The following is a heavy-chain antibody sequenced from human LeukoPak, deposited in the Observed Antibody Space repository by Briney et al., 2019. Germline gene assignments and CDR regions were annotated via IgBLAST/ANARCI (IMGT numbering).Heavy chain of an antibody. CDR1: GFTFSNYW. Sequence: GGSLRLSCAASGFTFSNYWMHWVRQAPGKGLVWVSRINSDGSSTNYADSVKGRFTISRDNSKKTLYLQMNSLRAEDTAVYYCAKVQLWFGELDWFDPWGQGTLVTVSS. D-gene: IGHD3-10*01. CDR3: AKVQLWFGELDWFDP. J-gene: IGHJ5*02. V-gene: IGHV3-74*01. CDR2: INSDGSST.